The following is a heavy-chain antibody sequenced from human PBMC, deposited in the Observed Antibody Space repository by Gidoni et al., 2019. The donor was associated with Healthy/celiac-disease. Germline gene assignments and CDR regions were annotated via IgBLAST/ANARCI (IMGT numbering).Heavy chain of an antibody. V-gene: IGHV4-39*07. CDR3: ARDGIAAAGTLPVIGYYYGMDV. CDR1: GGPIRRSSYY. Sequence: QLHLQESGPGLVKPSETPSLTRTASGGPIRRSSYYWGGIRQPPGKGLEWIGSIYHSGSTYYNPYLKSRVTISVDTSKNQFSLKLSSVTAADTAVYYCARDGIAAAGTLPVIGYYYGMDVWGQGTTVTVSS. D-gene: IGHD6-13*01. J-gene: IGHJ6*02. CDR2: IYHSGST.